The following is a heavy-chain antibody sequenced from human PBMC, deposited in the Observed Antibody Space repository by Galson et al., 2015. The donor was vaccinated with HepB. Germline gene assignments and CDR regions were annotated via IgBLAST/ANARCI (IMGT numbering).Heavy chain of an antibody. V-gene: IGHV7-4-1*02. J-gene: IGHJ6*03. D-gene: IGHD5-18*01. CDR2: INTNTGNP. CDR1: GYTFTNYA. Sequence: SVKVSCKAFGYTFTNYAMSWVRQAPGQGLEWMGWINTNTGNPTYAQDFTGRLVFSLDTSVSTAYLQISSLKAGDTAVYHCARLRTSGYSSGGGHYSYYYMDVWGKGTTVTVSS. CDR3: ARLRTSGYSSGGGHYSYYYMDV.